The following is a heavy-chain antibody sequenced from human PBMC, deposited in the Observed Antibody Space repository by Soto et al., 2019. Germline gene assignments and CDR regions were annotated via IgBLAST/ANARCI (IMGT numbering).Heavy chain of an antibody. Sequence: QVQLVQSGAEVKKPWASVKFSCKASGYTFTSYGISWVRQAPGQGLEWMGWISAYNGNTNYAQKLQGRVTMTTDTSTSTAYMELRSLRSDDTAVYYCAGSGYSSGWSYYYYGMDVWGQGTTVTVSS. CDR2: ISAYNGNT. J-gene: IGHJ6*02. V-gene: IGHV1-18*01. CDR3: AGSGYSSGWSYYYYGMDV. CDR1: GYTFTSYG. D-gene: IGHD6-19*01.